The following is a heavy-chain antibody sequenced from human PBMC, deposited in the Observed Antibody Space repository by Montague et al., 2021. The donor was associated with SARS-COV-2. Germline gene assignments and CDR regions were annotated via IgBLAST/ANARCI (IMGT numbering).Heavy chain of an antibody. Sequence: SLRLSCAASGFTFDDYGMSWVRQAPGKGLEWVSGITRNGLTTNYADSVKGRFTISRDNTKNSLSLQMTSLRAEDKALYYCTRGFRGGPFDCWGQGTLVTVSS. V-gene: IGHV3-20*04. CDR3: TRGFRGGPFDC. CDR2: ITRNGLTT. CDR1: GFTFDDYG. D-gene: IGHD3-10*01. J-gene: IGHJ4*02.